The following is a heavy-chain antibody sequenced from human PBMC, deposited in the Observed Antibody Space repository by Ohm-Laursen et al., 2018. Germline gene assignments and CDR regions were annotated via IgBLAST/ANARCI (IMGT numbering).Heavy chain of an antibody. J-gene: IGHJ4*02. Sequence: SLRLSCSASGFTFSSYWMHWARQAPGKGLQWVAVISYDGNEKFYADSVKGRFTISRDISKNTLFLQMNSLRLEDTAVYYCAKDGEQLAQYYFEDWGQGTPVTVSS. V-gene: IGHV3-30*18. D-gene: IGHD1-26*01. CDR1: GFTFSSYW. CDR2: ISYDGNEK. CDR3: AKDGEQLAQYYFED.